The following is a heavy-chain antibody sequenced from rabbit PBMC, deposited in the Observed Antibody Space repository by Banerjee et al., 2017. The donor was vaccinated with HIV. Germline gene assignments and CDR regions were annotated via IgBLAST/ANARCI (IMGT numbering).Heavy chain of an antibody. CDR3: ARDLGGVIGWNFNL. Sequence: QEQLKESGGGLVQPGGSLKLSCKASEFDLSSYGMSWVRQAPGKGLEWIACINTSSGNTVYASWAKGRFTISKTSSTTVTLQMTSLTAADTATYFCARDLGGVIGWNFNLWGQGTLVTVS. CDR1: EFDLSSYG. V-gene: IGHV1S45*01. J-gene: IGHJ4*01. CDR2: INTSSGNT. D-gene: IGHD1-1*01.